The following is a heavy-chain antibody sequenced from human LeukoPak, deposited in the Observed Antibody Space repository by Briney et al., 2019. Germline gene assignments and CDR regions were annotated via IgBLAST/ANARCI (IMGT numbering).Heavy chain of an antibody. CDR2: ISYDGSNK. D-gene: IGHD3-3*01. CDR1: GFTFSSYA. CDR3: AGDRVSYYDFWSGYSDAFDI. Sequence: QPGRSLRLSCAASGFTFSSYAMHWVRQAPGKGLEWVAVISYDGSNKYYADSVKGRFTISRDNSKNTLYLQMNSLRAEDTAVYYCAGDRVSYYDFWSGYSDAFDIWGQGTMVTVSS. J-gene: IGHJ3*02. V-gene: IGHV3-30-3*01.